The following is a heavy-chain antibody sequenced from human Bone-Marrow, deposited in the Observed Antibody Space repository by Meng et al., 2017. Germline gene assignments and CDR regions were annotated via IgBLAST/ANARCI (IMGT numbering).Heavy chain of an antibody. J-gene: IGHJ4*02. CDR2: INPSGGST. CDR3: AREHLMKSDGYNFDY. Sequence: ASVKVSCKASGYTFTSYYMHWVRQAPGQGLEWMGIINPSGGSTSYAQKFQGRVTMTRDTSTSTVYMELSSLRSEDTAVYYCAREHLMKSDGYNFDYWGQGTLVTVSS. CDR1: GYTFTSYY. V-gene: IGHV1-46*01. D-gene: IGHD5-24*01.